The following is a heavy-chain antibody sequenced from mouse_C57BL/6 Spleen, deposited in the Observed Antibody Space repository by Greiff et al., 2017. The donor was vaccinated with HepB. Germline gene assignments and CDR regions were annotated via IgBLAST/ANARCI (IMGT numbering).Heavy chain of an antibody. D-gene: IGHD1-1*01. CDR3: AEPFYGSSYEDWYFDV. J-gene: IGHJ1*03. CDR2: ISSGSSTI. Sequence: EVQVVESGGGLVKPGGSLKLSCAASGFTFSDYGMHWVRQAPEKGLEWVAYISSGSSTIYYADTVKGRFTISRDNAKNTLFLQMTSLRSEDTAMYYCAEPFYGSSYEDWYFDVWGTGTTVTVSS. CDR1: GFTFSDYG. V-gene: IGHV5-17*01.